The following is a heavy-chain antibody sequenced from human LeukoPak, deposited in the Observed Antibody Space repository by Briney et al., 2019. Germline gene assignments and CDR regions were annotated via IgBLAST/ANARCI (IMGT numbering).Heavy chain of an antibody. CDR1: GGTFSSYA. J-gene: IGHJ6*03. CDR2: IIPIFGTA. CDR3: ATGGFWSGYYYYMDV. V-gene: IGHV1-69*05. Sequence: ASVKVSCKASGGTFSSYAISWVRQAPGQGLEWMGGIIPIFGTANYAQKFQGRVTITTDESTSTAYTELSSLRSEDTAVYYCATGGFWSGYYYYMDVWGKGTTVTVSS. D-gene: IGHD3-3*01.